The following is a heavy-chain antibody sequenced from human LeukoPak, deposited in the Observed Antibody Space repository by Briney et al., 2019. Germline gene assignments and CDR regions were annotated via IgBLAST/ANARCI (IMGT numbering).Heavy chain of an antibody. CDR3: ARHYHGSSSWYVPTQIYYYYGMDV. D-gene: IGHD6-13*01. CDR2: IYYSGST. J-gene: IGHJ6*02. CDR1: GGSISSYY. Sequence: PSETLSLTCTVSGGSISSYYRSWIRQPPGKGLEWIGYIYYSGSTNYNPSLKSRVTISVDTSKNQFSLKLSSVTAADTAVYYCARHYHGSSSWYVPTQIYYYYGMDVWGQGTTVTVSS. V-gene: IGHV4-59*08.